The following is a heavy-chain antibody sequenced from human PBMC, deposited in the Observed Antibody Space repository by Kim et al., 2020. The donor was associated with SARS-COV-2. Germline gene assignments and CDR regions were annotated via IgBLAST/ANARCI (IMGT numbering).Heavy chain of an antibody. V-gene: IGHV1-58*02. J-gene: IGHJ6*03. CDR1: GFTFTSSA. Sequence: SVKVSCKASGFTFTSSAMQWVRQARGQRLEWIGWIFVGSGNTNYAQKFQERVTITRDISTSTAYMELSSLRSEDTAVYYCAAAGGYSYGWDYNYYYMDVGGRGPAVTVP. CDR3: AAAGGYSYGWDYNYYYMDV. D-gene: IGHD5-18*01. CDR2: IFVGSGNT.